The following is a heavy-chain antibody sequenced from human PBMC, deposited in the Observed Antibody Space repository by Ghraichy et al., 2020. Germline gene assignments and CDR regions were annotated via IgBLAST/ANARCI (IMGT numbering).Heavy chain of an antibody. D-gene: IGHD1-26*01. J-gene: IGHJ4*02. CDR3: ARDSPVGATSIGFDY. V-gene: IGHV3-30-3*01. CDR1: GFTFSSYA. CDR2: ISYDGSNK. Sequence: LSLTCAASGFTFSSYAMHWVRQAPGKGLEWVAVISYDGSNKYYADSVKGRFTISRDNSKNTLYLQMNSLRAEDTAVYYCARDSPVGATSIGFDYWGQGTLVTVSS.